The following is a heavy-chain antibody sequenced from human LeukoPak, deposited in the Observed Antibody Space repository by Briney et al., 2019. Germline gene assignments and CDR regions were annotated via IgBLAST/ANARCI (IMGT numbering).Heavy chain of an antibody. CDR1: GFTVSSNY. D-gene: IGHD3-16*02. CDR2: IYSGGST. V-gene: IGHV3-53*01. CDR3: ANATLTFGGVIASMDV. Sequence: PGGSLRLSCAASGFTVSSNYMSWVRQAPGKGLEWVSVIYSGGSTYYADSVKGRFTISRDNSKNTLYLQMNSLRAEDTAVYYCANATLTFGGVIASMDVWGQGTTVTVSS. J-gene: IGHJ6*02.